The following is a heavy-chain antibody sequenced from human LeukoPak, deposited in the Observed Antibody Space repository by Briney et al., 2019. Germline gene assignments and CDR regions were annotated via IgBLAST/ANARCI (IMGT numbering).Heavy chain of an antibody. CDR2: ISGSGGST. V-gene: IGHV3-23*01. CDR3: AKGAAVGIYANFDF. D-gene: IGHD6-13*01. J-gene: IGHJ4*02. CDR1: GFRFSSYA. Sequence: HPGGSLRLSCAASGFRFSSYAMSWVRQAPGKGLEWVSAISGSGGSTYYADPVKGRFTISRDNSKNTLYLQMNSLRVEDTAVYYCAKGAAVGIYANFDFWGQGTLVTVSS.